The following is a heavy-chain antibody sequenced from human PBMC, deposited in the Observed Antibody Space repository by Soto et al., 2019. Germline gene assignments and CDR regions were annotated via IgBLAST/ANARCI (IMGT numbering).Heavy chain of an antibody. J-gene: IGHJ4*02. CDR1: GFTFNIYG. CDR3: AKDQASGQGSFDS. CDR2: ISYDGSNQ. Sequence: GGSLRLSCAASGFTFNIYGMHWVRQAPDKGLEWVALISYDGSNQYYADSVKGRFTISRDNSKNTLFPQMNSLRADDTAVYYCAKDQASGQGSFDSWGQGTLVTVSS. V-gene: IGHV3-30*18.